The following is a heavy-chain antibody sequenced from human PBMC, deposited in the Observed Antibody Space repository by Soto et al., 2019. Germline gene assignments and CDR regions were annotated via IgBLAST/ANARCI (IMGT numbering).Heavy chain of an antibody. CDR3: ARGHYGMDV. CDR2: IKPDGSDK. CDR1: VFTCSDHW. Sequence: RGSLRPSCSASVFTCSDHWVTWVRQAPGKGLEWVANIKPDGSDKYNRDSVKGRFTISRDNAKDSAYLQMNTLRAEDTAVYYCARGHYGMDVWGQGTTVTVSS. J-gene: IGHJ6*02. V-gene: IGHV3-7*03.